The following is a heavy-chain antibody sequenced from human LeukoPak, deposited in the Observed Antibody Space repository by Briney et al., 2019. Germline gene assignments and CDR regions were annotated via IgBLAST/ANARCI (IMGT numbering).Heavy chain of an antibody. CDR2: FNPNSGGT. CDR1: GYTFTGYY. CDR3: ARDWPGKQQYFDY. J-gene: IGHJ4*02. Sequence: ASVKVSCKASGYTFTGYYMHWVRQAPGQGLEWMGWFNPNSGGTNYAQKFQGRVTMTRDTSISTAYMELSRLRSDDTAVYYCARDWPGKQQYFDYWGQGTLVTVSS. D-gene: IGHD6-13*01. V-gene: IGHV1-2*02.